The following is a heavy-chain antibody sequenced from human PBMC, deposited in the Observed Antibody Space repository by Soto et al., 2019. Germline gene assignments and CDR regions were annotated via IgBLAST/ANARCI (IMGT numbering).Heavy chain of an antibody. D-gene: IGHD5-18*01. CDR1: GGSFSGYY. Sequence: PSETLSLTCDVYGGSFSGYYWSWIRQPPGKGLEWIGYIYPSGMPFYNPSLRSRVTISIDRSNDQFSLNLKSVTAADTAVYYCARERGGYGLFDSWGQGTLVTVSS. CDR2: IYPSGMP. V-gene: IGHV4-34*01. CDR3: ARERGGYGLFDS. J-gene: IGHJ4*02.